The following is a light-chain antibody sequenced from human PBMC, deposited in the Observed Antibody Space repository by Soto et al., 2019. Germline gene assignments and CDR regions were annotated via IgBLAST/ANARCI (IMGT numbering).Light chain of an antibody. CDR1: QSVSSN. Sequence: EIVMTQSPATLSVSPGERATLSCRASQSVSSNLAWYQQKPGQAPRLLIYGASTRATVIPARFSGSGSGTEFTLTISSLQSEDFAVYYCQQYNNGPPWTFGQGTKVEIK. J-gene: IGKJ1*01. V-gene: IGKV3-15*01. CDR3: QQYNNGPPWT. CDR2: GAS.